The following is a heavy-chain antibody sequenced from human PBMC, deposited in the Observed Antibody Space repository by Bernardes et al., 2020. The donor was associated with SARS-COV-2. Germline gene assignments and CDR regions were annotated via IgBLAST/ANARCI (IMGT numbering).Heavy chain of an antibody. Sequence: PETLSLTCTVSGVSIRSSNYYWGWIRQPTGKGLEWIGSIYSSGSSYYNPSLQSRVRGSVDTWKNQFSLRLSFVTAADTAVYYCAGSSCGIDCYIGGLRSWDYGMDVWGQGTTVTVSS. CDR1: GVSIRSSNYY. CDR3: AGSSCGIDCYIGGLRSWDYGMDV. CDR2: IYSSGSS. V-gene: IGHV4-39*01. D-gene: IGHD2-21*02. J-gene: IGHJ6*02.